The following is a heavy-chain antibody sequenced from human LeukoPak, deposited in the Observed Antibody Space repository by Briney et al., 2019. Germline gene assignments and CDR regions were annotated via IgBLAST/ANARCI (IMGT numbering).Heavy chain of an antibody. CDR1: GGSISSYY. J-gene: IGHJ3*02. CDR3: ARDSSGLGAFDI. V-gene: IGHV4-30-4*08. Sequence: SETLPLTCTVSGGSISSYYWSWIRQPPGKGLEWIGYIYYSGSTYYNPSLKSRVTISVDTSKNQFSLKLSSVTAADTAVYYCARDSSGLGAFDIWGQGTMVTVSS. D-gene: IGHD6-19*01. CDR2: IYYSGST.